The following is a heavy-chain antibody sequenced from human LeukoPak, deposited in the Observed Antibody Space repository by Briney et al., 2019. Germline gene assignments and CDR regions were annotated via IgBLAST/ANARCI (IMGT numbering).Heavy chain of an antibody. J-gene: IGHJ4*02. D-gene: IGHD2-15*01. Sequence: PGGSLRLSCAASGFTFSSYGMHWVRQAPGKGLEWVAVIWYDGSNKYYADSVKDRFTISRDNSKNTLYLQMNSLRAEDTAVYYCARGALWVVVVAATIFCYWGQGTLVTVSS. CDR2: IWYDGSNK. CDR1: GFTFSSYG. CDR3: ARGALWVVVVAATIFCY. V-gene: IGHV3-33*01.